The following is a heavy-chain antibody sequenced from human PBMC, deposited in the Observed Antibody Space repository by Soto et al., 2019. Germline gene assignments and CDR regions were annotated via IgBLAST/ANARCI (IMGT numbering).Heavy chain of an antibody. D-gene: IGHD1-26*01. CDR3: ARDTRWELRG. CDR2: IIPILGIA. CDR1: GGTFSSYT. Sequence: QVQLVQSGAEVKKPGSSVKVSCKASGGTFSSYTISWVRQAPGQGLEWMGRIIPILGIANYAQKFQGRVTITAGKSTSTAYMELSSLRSEDTAVYYCARDTRWELRGWGQGTLVTVSS. J-gene: IGHJ4*02. V-gene: IGHV1-69*08.